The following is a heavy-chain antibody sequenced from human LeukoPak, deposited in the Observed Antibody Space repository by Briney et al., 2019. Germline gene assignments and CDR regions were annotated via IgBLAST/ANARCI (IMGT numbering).Heavy chain of an antibody. CDR3: ARRREYSYDSSGYNNWFDP. CDR1: GYSFTTNW. Sequence: GESLKISCKGSGYSFTTNWIGWVRQMPGKGLEWMGIIYPGDSDIRYSPSFQGQVTISADKSISTAYLQWSSLKASGTAMYYCARRREYSYDSSGYNNWFDPWGQGTLVTVSS. V-gene: IGHV5-51*01. CDR2: IYPGDSDI. J-gene: IGHJ5*02. D-gene: IGHD3-22*01.